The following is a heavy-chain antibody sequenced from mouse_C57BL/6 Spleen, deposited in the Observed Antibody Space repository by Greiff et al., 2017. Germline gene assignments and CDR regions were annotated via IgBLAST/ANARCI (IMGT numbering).Heavy chain of an antibody. D-gene: IGHD2-5*01. CDR2: INPSNGGT. J-gene: IGHJ3*01. CDR1: GYTFTGYW. Sequence: QVQLQQPGTELVKPGASVKLSCKASGYTFTGYWMHWVKQRPGQGLEWIGNINPSNGGTNYNAKFKSKATLTGDKSSSTAYMQLSSLTSEDSAVYYCARGYYSNRGFAYWGQGTLVTVSA. V-gene: IGHV1-53*01. CDR3: ARGYYSNRGFAY.